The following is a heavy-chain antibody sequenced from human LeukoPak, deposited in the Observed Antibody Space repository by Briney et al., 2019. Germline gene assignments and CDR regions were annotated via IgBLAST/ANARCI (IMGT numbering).Heavy chain of an antibody. CDR3: ARDGGDYGSGSYYAY. CDR1: GFTFSSYE. J-gene: IGHJ4*02. CDR2: ISSSGSTI. V-gene: IGHV3-48*03. D-gene: IGHD3-10*01. Sequence: PGGSLRLSCAASGFTFSSYEMNWVRQAPGRGLEWVSYISSSGSTIYYADSVKGRFTISRDNAKKSLSLEMDSLRAEDTAVYYCARDGGDYGSGSYYAYWGQGTLVTVSS.